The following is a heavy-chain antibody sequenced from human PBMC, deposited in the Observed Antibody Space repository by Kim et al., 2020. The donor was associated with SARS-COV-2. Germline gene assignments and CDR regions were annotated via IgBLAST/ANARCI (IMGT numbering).Heavy chain of an antibody. Sequence: GGSLRLSCAASGFTFSNAWMSWVRQAPGKGLEWVGRIKSKTDGGTTDYAAPVKGRFTISRDDSKNTLYLQMNSLKTEDTAVYYCTTSRGHGRTGSSWYFPSYYYYGMDVWGQGTTVTVSS. CDR2: IKSKTDGGTT. CDR3: TTSRGHGRTGSSWYFPSYYYYGMDV. CDR1: GFTFSNAW. V-gene: IGHV3-15*01. D-gene: IGHD6-13*01. J-gene: IGHJ6*02.